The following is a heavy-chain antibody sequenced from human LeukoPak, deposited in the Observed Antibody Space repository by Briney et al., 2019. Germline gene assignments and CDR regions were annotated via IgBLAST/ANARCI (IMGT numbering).Heavy chain of an antibody. V-gene: IGHV3-21*01. J-gene: IGHJ3*02. Sequence: PGESLRLSCAASGFTFSSYNMNWVRQAPGKGLEWVSSISSSSTYIYYADSVKGRFTISRDNAKNSLSLQMNSLRAEDTAVYYCARGEAGDLGAFDIWGQGTMVTVSS. CDR1: GFTFSSYN. CDR2: ISSSSTYI. CDR3: ARGEAGDLGAFDI. D-gene: IGHD3-16*01.